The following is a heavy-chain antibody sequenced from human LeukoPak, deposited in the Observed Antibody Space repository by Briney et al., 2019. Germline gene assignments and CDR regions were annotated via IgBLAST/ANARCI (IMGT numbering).Heavy chain of an antibody. D-gene: IGHD5-24*01. CDR1: GFTFSNYV. Sequence: GGSLRLSCAASGFTFSNYVMHWVRQAPGKGLEWVAVISYDGSNKYYADSVKGRFTISRDNAKNSLHLQMNSLRDEDTAVYYCARVSLRMGWLQFFDYWGQGTLVTVSS. CDR3: ARVSLRMGWLQFFDY. CDR2: ISYDGSNK. J-gene: IGHJ4*02. V-gene: IGHV3-30*03.